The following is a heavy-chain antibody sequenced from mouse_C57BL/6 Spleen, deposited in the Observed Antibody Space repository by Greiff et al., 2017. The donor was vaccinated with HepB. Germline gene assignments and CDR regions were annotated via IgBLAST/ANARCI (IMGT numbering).Heavy chain of an antibody. CDR2: IDPETGGT. V-gene: IGHV1-15*01. CDR1: GYTFTDYE. CDR3: TWGTPFAY. J-gene: IGHJ3*01. D-gene: IGHD2-14*01. Sequence: QVQLKQSGAELVRPGASVTLSCKASGYTFTDYEMHWVKQTPVHGLEWIGAIDPETGGTAYNQKFKGKAILTADKSSSTAYMALRSLTSEDSAVYYCTWGTPFAYWGQGTLVTVSA.